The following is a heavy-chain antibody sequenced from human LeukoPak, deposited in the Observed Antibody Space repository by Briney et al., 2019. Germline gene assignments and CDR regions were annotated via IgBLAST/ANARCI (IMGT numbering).Heavy chain of an antibody. V-gene: IGHV3-21*01. CDR1: GSTFSGYS. CDR3: AREVSEGFDF. Sequence: GGSLRLSCTASGSTFSGYSMNWIRQAPGKGLEWVSSFGTRSTSVYHAGSVKGRFAISRDNAKNSLYLQMNSLRAEDTALYYCAREVSEGFDFWGQGTLVTVSS. J-gene: IGHJ4*02. D-gene: IGHD3-22*01. CDR2: FGTRSTSV.